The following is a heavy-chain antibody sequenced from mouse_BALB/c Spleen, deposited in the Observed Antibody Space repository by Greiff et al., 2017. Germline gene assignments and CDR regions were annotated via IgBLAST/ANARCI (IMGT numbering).Heavy chain of an antibody. V-gene: IGHV2-2*02. CDR3: ARNAGDYYAMDY. CDR2: IWSGGST. J-gene: IGHJ4*01. D-gene: IGHD6-1*01. CDR1: GFSLTSYG. Sequence: QVHVKQSGPGLVQPSQSLSITCTVSGFSLTSYGVHWVRQSPGKGLEWLGVIWSGGSTDYNAAFISRLSISKDNSKSQVFFKMNSLQANDTAIYYCARNAGDYYAMDYWGQGTSVTVSS.